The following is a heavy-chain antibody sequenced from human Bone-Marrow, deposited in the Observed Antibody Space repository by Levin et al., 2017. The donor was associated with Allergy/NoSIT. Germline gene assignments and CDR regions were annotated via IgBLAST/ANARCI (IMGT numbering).Heavy chain of an antibody. Sequence: ASVKVSCKASGGTFSSYAISWVRQAPGQGLEWMGGIIPIFGTANYAQKFQGRVTITADESTSTAYMELSSLRSEDTAVYYCVVGRAAIRGYYYYYYGMDVWGQGTTVTVSS. CDR3: VVGRAAIRGYYYYYYGMDV. CDR1: GGTFSSYA. CDR2: IIPIFGTA. D-gene: IGHD2-2*02. J-gene: IGHJ6*02. V-gene: IGHV1-69*13.